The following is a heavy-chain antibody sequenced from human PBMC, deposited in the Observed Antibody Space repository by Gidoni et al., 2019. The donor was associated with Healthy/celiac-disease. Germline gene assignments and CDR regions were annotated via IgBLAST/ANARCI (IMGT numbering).Heavy chain of an antibody. CDR3: ARDRMDV. J-gene: IGHJ6*02. CDR1: GGPISSYY. V-gene: IGHV4-59*01. Sequence: QVQLQESGPGLVSPSETLSLTCTVSGGPISSYYWSWIRHAPGKGLEWIGYIYYSRSTNYNPSLKSQVTIAVDTSKNQFSLKLSSVTAADTAVYYCARDRMDVWGQGTTVNVSS. CDR2: IYYSRST.